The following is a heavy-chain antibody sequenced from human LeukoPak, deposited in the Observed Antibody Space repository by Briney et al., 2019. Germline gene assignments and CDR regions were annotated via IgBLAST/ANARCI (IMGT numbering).Heavy chain of an antibody. CDR1: GGSISSYY. V-gene: IGHV4-59*08. D-gene: IGHD6-13*01. CDR3: ARRGSSWAFGAFDI. J-gene: IGHJ3*02. Sequence: PSETLSLTCTVSGGSISSYYWSWIRQPPGKGLKWIGYIYYSGSTNYNPSLKSRVTISVDTSKNQFSLKLSSVTAADTAVYYCARRGSSWAFGAFDIWGQGTMVTVSS. CDR2: IYYSGST.